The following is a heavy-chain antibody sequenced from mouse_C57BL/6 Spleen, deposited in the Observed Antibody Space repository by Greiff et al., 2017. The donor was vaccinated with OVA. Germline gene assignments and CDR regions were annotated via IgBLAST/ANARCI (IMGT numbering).Heavy chain of an antibody. CDR1: GFNIKDYY. CDR2: IDPEDGDT. CDR3: TTIYFYYGSSPWYFDV. D-gene: IGHD1-1*01. V-gene: IGHV14-1*01. Sequence: VQLQQSGAELVRPGASVKLSCTASGFNIKDYYMHWVKQRPEQGLEWIGRIDPEDGDTEYAPKFQGKATMTADTSSNTAYLQLSSLTSEDTAVYYCTTIYFYYGSSPWYFDVWGTGTTVTVSS. J-gene: IGHJ1*03.